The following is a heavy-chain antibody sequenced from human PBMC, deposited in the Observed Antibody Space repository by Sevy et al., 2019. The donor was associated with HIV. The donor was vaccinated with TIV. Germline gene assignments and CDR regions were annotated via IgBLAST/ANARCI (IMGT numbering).Heavy chain of an antibody. CDR2: IIPIFGTA. V-gene: IGHV1-69*13. Sequence: ASVKVSCKASGGSFSSYAISWVRQAAGQGLEWMGGIIPIFGTANYAQKFQGRVTITADESTSTAYMELSSLRSEDTAVYYCARDLNPITMVRGVIITAGGAFDIWGQGTMVTVSS. J-gene: IGHJ3*02. D-gene: IGHD3-10*01. CDR1: GGSFSSYA. CDR3: ARDLNPITMVRGVIITAGGAFDI.